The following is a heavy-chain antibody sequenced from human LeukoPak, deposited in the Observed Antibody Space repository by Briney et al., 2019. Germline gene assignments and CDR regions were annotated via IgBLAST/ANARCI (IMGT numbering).Heavy chain of an antibody. Sequence: GGSLRLSCAASGFTFSSYGMHWVRQAPGKGREWVAVISYDGSNKYYAESVKGRFTISRDNSKNTLYLQMNSLRAEDTAVYYCAKEVQWLFGFDYWGQGTLVTVSS. V-gene: IGHV3-30*18. CDR1: GFTFSSYG. CDR3: AKEVQWLFGFDY. D-gene: IGHD6-19*01. J-gene: IGHJ4*02. CDR2: ISYDGSNK.